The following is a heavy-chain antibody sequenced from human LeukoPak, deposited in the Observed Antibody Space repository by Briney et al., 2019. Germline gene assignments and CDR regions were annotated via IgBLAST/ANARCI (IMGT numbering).Heavy chain of an antibody. CDR1: GGTFSSYA. J-gene: IGHJ4*02. CDR3: ARSSSGWYEYNFDY. CDR2: IIPILGIA. D-gene: IGHD6-19*01. Sequence: SVKVSCKASGGTFSSYAISWVRQAPGQGLEWMGRIIPILGIANYAQKFQGRVTITADKSTSTAYMELSSLRSEDTAVYYCARSSSGWYEYNFDYWGQGTLVTVSS. V-gene: IGHV1-69*04.